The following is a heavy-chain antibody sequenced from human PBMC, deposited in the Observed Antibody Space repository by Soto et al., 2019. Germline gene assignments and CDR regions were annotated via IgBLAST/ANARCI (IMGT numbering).Heavy chain of an antibody. CDR2: IIPILGIA. CDR3: ARYSVVVVPAAMDDAFDI. D-gene: IGHD2-2*01. Sequence: GASVKVSCKASGGTFSSYTISWVRQAPGQGLEWMGRIIPILGIANYAQKFQGRVTITADKSTSTAYMELSSLRSEDTAVYYCARYSVVVVPAAMDDAFDIWGQGTMVTVSS. CDR1: GGTFSSYT. V-gene: IGHV1-69*02. J-gene: IGHJ3*02.